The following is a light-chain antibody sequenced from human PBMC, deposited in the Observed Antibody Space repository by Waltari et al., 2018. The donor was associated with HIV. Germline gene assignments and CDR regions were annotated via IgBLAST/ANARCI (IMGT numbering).Light chain of an antibody. CDR2: DAS. J-gene: IGKJ5*01. V-gene: IGKV3-11*01. Sequence: EIVLTQSPATLSLYPGERATLSCRASQSVSSHLAWYQQKPGQAPRLLIVDASNRAPGIPARFSGSGSGTDFTLTLSGLEPEDFAVYYCQQRSDWPITFGQGTRLEIK. CDR1: QSVSSH. CDR3: QQRSDWPIT.